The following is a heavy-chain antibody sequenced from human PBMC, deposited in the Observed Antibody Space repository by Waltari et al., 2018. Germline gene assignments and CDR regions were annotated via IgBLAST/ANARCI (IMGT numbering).Heavy chain of an antibody. CDR2: INPNSGAT. J-gene: IGHJ4*02. CDR3: AREGPEGLDY. Sequence: QVQLVQSGAEVKKPGASMKVSCKASGYIFTGYYLHWVRQAPGQGLGWMGRINPNSGATNYTTKFQGRVTMTRDKSISTAYMELSRLRSDDTAVYYCAREGPEGLDYGGQGTLVTVSS. CDR1: GYIFTGYY. V-gene: IGHV1-2*06.